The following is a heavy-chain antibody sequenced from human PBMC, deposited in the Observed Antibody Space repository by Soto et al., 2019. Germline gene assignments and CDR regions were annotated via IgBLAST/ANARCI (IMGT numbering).Heavy chain of an antibody. Sequence: SETLSLTCAVYGGSFSGYYWSWIRQPPGKGLEWIGEINHSGSTNYNPSLKSRVTISVDTSKNQFSLKLSSVTAADTAVYYCARGRGAPALRFDYWGQGTPVTVSS. D-gene: IGHD1-26*01. V-gene: IGHV4-34*01. CDR2: INHSGST. CDR3: ARGRGAPALRFDY. CDR1: GGSFSGYY. J-gene: IGHJ4*02.